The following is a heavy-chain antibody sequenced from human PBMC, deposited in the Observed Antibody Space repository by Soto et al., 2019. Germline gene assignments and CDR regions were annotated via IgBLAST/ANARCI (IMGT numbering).Heavy chain of an antibody. CDR2: ISGSGGST. D-gene: IGHD1-26*01. J-gene: IGHJ4*02. CDR3: ANSYSERYFDY. V-gene: IGHV3-23*01. Sequence: EVQLLESGGGMLQPGGSLRPSCAASGFTFSSYAMSWVRQAPGKGLEWVSGISGSGGSTNYADSVKGRFTISRDNSKNTLYLQMNSLRAEDTAVYYCANSYSERYFDYWGQGTRVTVSS. CDR1: GFTFSSYA.